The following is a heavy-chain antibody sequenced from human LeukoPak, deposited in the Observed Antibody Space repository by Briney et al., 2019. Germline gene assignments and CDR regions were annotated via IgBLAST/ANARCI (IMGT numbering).Heavy chain of an antibody. CDR3: ARDPDSSSWGYAFDI. J-gene: IGHJ3*02. Sequence: KPSETLSLTCTVSGGSISSSSYYWGWIRQPPGKGLEWIGRIYNSGNTNYNPSLKSRVTMSVDTSKNQFSLKLSSVTAADTAMYYCARDPDSSSWGYAFDIWGQGTMVTVSS. CDR2: IYNSGNT. D-gene: IGHD6-13*01. CDR1: GGSISSSSYY. V-gene: IGHV4-39*07.